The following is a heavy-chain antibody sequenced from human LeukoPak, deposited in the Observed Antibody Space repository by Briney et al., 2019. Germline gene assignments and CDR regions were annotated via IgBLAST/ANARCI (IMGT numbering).Heavy chain of an antibody. Sequence: GGSLRLSCAASGFTFSSYAMHWVRQAPGKGLEWVAVISYDGSNKYYADSVKGRFTISRDNSKNTLYLQMNSLRAEDTAVYYCARDHHRRLYDSQARDTFDIWGQGTMVTVSS. CDR2: ISYDGSNK. D-gene: IGHD3-22*01. V-gene: IGHV3-30*04. J-gene: IGHJ3*02. CDR1: GFTFSSYA. CDR3: ARDHHRRLYDSQARDTFDI.